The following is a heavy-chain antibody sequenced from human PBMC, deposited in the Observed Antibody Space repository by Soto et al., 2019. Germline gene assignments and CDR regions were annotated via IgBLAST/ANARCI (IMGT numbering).Heavy chain of an antibody. CDR2: IYHSGTT. V-gene: IGHV4-31*03. J-gene: IGHJ5*02. Sequence: QVQLQESGPGLVKPSQTLSLTCTVSGGSISSGGYYWSWIRQHPGKGLEWIGYIYHSGTTYYNPSLKRRVTISVDTSKNQFSLKLTSVSAADTAVYYCARVIGNQLLGWFDPWGQGTLVTVSS. D-gene: IGHD2-2*01. CDR1: GGSISSGGYY. CDR3: ARVIGNQLLGWFDP.